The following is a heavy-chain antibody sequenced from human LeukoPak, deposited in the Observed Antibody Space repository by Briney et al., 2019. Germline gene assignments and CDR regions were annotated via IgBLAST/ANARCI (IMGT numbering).Heavy chain of an antibody. CDR3: AREVLRSGWYGGAFDY. CDR1: GGSISSHY. D-gene: IGHD6-19*01. J-gene: IGHJ4*02. CDR2: IYDSGSI. Sequence: SETLSLTCTVSGGSISSHYWSWFRQPPGKGLEWIGYIYDSGSINYNPSLKSRVTISVDTSKNQFSLKLSSVTAADTAVYYCAREVLRSGWYGGAFDYWGQGTLVTVST. V-gene: IGHV4-59*11.